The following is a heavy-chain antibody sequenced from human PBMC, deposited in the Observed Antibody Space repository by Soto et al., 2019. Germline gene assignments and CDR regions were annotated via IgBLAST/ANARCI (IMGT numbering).Heavy chain of an antibody. CDR3: AREYCTNGVCYSVDY. CDR1: GYTFTSYG. V-gene: IGHV1-18*01. Sequence: ASVKVSCKASGYTFTSYGISWVRQAPGQGLEWMGWISAYNGNTNYAQKLQGRVTMTTDTSTSTAYMELRSLRSDDTAVYYCAREYCTNGVCYSVDYWGQGTLVTVSS. CDR2: ISAYNGNT. J-gene: IGHJ4*02. D-gene: IGHD2-8*01.